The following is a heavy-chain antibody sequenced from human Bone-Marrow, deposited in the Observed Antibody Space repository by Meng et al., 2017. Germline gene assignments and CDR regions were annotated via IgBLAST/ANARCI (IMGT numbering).Heavy chain of an antibody. CDR1: GFTFRDYS. CDR3: AGDFDY. CDR2: ISSSGNTI. V-gene: IGHV3-11*04. J-gene: IGHJ4*02. Sequence: QVQPVGSGGGFVKPGGSLRISFAASGFTFRDYSMGWIRQAPGKGLEWISYISSSGNTIYYADSVKGRFTISRDNAKNSLYLQMNGLRAEDTAMYYCAGDFDYWGQGTLVTVSS.